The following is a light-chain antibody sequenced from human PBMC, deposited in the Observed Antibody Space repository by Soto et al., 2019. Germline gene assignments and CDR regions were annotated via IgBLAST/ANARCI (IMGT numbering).Light chain of an antibody. CDR1: SSDVGGYNY. V-gene: IGLV2-14*03. CDR2: DVS. CDR3: TSYTSSSTLEV. Sequence: QSALTQPASVSGSPGQSITISCTGASSDVGGYNYVSWYQHHPGKAPKLMIYDVSNRPSGVSNRFSGSKSGNTASLTISGLQAEDEADYYGTSYTSSSTLEVFGGGTKLTVL. J-gene: IGLJ2*01.